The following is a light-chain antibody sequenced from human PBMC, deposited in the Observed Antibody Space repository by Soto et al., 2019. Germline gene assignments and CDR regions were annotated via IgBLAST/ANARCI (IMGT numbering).Light chain of an antibody. J-gene: IGKJ4*01. CDR1: QDISTF. CDR2: DAS. V-gene: IGKV1-33*01. Sequence: DIQMTQSPSSLSASVGDRVTITCQASQDISTFLNWYHHRPGKAPKLLIYDASNLQSGVPSRFSASGAGTDFTFTISSLQPEDVGTYYCQQYGDWPLTFGGGTKVEIK. CDR3: QQYGDWPLT.